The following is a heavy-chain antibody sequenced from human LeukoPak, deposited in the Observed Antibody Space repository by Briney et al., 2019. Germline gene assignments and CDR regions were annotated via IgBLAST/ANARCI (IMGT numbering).Heavy chain of an antibody. CDR3: ARGRGAARFVTIEFDY. V-gene: IGHV4-34*01. D-gene: IGHD6-6*01. CDR2: INHRGST. CDR1: GGSFSGYH. Sequence: NPSETLSLSCAVYGGSFSGYHWSWIRQPPGKGLEWIGEINHRGSTNYNPSLKSRVTMSVDTSKNQFSLKLSSVTAADTAVYYRARGRGAARFVTIEFDYWGQGALVTVSS. J-gene: IGHJ4*02.